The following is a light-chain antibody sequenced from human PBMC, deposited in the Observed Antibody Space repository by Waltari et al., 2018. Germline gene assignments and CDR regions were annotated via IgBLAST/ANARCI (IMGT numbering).Light chain of an antibody. J-gene: IGKJ3*01. V-gene: IGKV3-20*01. CDR1: QSVSSSY. CDR3: HQYGSSPFT. CDR2: GAS. Sequence: EIVLTQSPGTLSLSPGERATLSCRASQSVSSSYLAWYQQKPGQAPRLLIYGASNRVTGIPDRFSGSGSGTDFTLTISRLEPEDFAVYYCHQYGSSPFTFGPGTKVNVK.